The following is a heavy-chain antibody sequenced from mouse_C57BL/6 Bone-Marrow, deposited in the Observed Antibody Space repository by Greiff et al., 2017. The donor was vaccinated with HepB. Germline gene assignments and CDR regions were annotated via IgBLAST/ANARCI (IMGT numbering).Heavy chain of an antibody. V-gene: IGHV2-2*01. CDR2: IWSGGST. D-gene: IGHD1-1*02. Sequence: VQLVESGPGLVQPSQSLSITCTVSGFSLTSYGVHWVRQSPGKGLEWLGVIWSGGSTDDNAAFISRLSISKDNSKSQVFFKMNSLQADDTAIYYCARFDGGAYWGQGTLVTVSA. J-gene: IGHJ3*01. CDR3: ARFDGGAY. CDR1: GFSLTSYG.